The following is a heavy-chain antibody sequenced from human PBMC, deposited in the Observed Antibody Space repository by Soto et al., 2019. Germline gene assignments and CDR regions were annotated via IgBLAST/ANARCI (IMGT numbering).Heavy chain of an antibody. CDR3: VRVYCSGGSCPTLTRNNWFDP. V-gene: IGHV1-69*13. Sequence: GASVKVSSKASGGTFSSYAISWVRQAPGQGLEWMGGIIPIFGTANYAQKFQGRVTITADESTSTAYMELRSLRSEDTAVYYCVRVYCSGGSCPTLTRNNWFDPWGQGTLVTVSS. CDR1: GGTFSSYA. CDR2: IIPIFGTA. J-gene: IGHJ5*02. D-gene: IGHD2-15*01.